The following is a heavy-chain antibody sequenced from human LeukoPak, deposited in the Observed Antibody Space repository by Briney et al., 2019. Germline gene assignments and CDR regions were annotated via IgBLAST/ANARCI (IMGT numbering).Heavy chain of an antibody. CDR1: GGSITGYY. V-gene: IGHV4-34*01. D-gene: IGHD3-9*01. CDR2: IHYTGAT. Sequence: SETLPLTCAVYGGSITGYYWSWIRQTPGRGLECVGEIHYTGATSYNPSLKSRATISTDTSKNQFSLRLSSVTAADTAVYYCARGNILTGYCFDFWAKGALVTVSS. J-gene: IGHJ4*02. CDR3: ARGNILTGYCFDF.